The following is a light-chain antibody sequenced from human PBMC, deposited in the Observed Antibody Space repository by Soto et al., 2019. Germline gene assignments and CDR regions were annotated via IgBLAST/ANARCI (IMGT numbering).Light chain of an antibody. J-gene: IGKJ4*01. Sequence: EMVLTQSPATLSLSPGERATLSCRASQNVGHNFAWYQQKSGQPPRLLIHTASSRDTGIPARFSGSGSRTDITLIISSLEPEYIVVYYCQERSRWPRATFGGGTKVEIK. CDR1: QNVGHN. CDR2: TAS. CDR3: QERSRWPRAT. V-gene: IGKV3-11*01.